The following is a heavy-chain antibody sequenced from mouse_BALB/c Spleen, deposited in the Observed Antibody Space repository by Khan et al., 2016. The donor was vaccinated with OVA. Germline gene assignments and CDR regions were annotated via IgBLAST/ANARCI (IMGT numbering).Heavy chain of an antibody. CDR1: GYTFTSYW. V-gene: IGHV1-7*01. D-gene: IGHD1-1*01. J-gene: IGHJ2*01. CDR2: INPSTGYT. CDR3: ARLCYGSSPDY. Sequence: QVQLQQSGAELAKPGASVKMSCKASGYTFTSYWMHWVKQRPGQGLEWIGYINPSTGYTEYNQKFKDKATLTADKSSSTAYMQLSSLTSEDSAVYYCARLCYGSSPDYWGQGTTLTVSS.